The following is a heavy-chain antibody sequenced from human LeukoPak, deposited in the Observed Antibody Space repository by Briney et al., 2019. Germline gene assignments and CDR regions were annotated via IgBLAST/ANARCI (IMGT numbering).Heavy chain of an antibody. Sequence: PSETLSLTCTVSGGSISNYYWSWIRQPPGKGLEWIGYIYYSGSTNYNPSLKSRVTISVDTSKNQFSLKLSSVTAADTAVYYCARLDYVWGSYRLKYYYYYYMDVWGKGTTVTISS. CDR2: IYYSGST. CDR3: ARLDYVWGSYRLKYYYYYYMDV. J-gene: IGHJ6*03. V-gene: IGHV4-59*12. CDR1: GGSISNYY. D-gene: IGHD3-16*02.